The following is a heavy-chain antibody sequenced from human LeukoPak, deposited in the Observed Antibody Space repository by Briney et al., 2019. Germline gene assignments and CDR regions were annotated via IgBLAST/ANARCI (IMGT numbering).Heavy chain of an antibody. D-gene: IGHD1-26*01. CDR1: GGSVNSGSYY. J-gene: IGHJ4*02. V-gene: IGHV4-61*01. Sequence: SETLSLTCTVSGGSVNSGSYYWNWIRQPPGKGLEWLGYIYYSGSTNYNPSLKSRVTISVDTSKNQFSLKLSSVTAADTAVYYCARAAYRGSYHSDYWGQGTLVTVSS. CDR2: IYYSGST. CDR3: ARAAYRGSYHSDY.